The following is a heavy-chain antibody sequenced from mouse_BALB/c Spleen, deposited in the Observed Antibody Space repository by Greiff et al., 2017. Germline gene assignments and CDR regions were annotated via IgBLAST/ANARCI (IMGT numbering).Heavy chain of an antibody. CDR2: INPYNDGT. CDR3: AGYYYGSSYSYAMDY. Sequence: VQLQQSGPELVKPEASVKMSCKASGYTFTSYVMHWVKQKPGQGLEWIGYINPYNDGTKYNEKFKGKATLTSDKSSSTAYMELSSLTSEDSAVYYCAGYYYGSSYSYAMDYWGQGTSVTVSS. J-gene: IGHJ4*01. CDR1: GYTFTSYV. V-gene: IGHV1-14*01. D-gene: IGHD1-1*01.